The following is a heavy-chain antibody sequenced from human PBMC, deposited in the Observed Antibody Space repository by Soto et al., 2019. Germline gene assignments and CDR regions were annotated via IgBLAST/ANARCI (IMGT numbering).Heavy chain of an antibody. D-gene: IGHD3-22*01. CDR1: GGTFSSYA. V-gene: IGHV1-69*01. Sequence: QVQLVQSGAEVKKPGSSVKVSCKASGGTFSSYAISWVRQAPGQGLEWMGGIIPIFGTANYAQKFQGRDTITADESTRTAYMQLSSVRSDETAVYYCARVLKDYYDSSGYGFATWGQGKLVTVSS. J-gene: IGHJ3*02. CDR2: IIPIFGTA. CDR3: ARVLKDYYDSSGYGFAT.